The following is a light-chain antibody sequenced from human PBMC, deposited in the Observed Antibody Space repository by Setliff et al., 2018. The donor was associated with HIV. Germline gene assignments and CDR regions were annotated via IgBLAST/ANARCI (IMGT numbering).Light chain of an antibody. Sequence: GTLSLSPGERATLSCRASQSVSSSYLAWYQQKPGQAPRLLIYGASSRATGIPDRFRGSGSGTDFTLSISRLEPEDFAVYYCQQYGSSPLTFGGGTKVDIK. CDR3: QQYGSSPLT. J-gene: IGKJ4*01. CDR1: QSVSSSY. V-gene: IGKV3-20*01. CDR2: GAS.